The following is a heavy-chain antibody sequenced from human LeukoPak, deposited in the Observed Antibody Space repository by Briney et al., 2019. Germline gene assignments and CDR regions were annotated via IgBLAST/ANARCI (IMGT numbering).Heavy chain of an antibody. CDR1: GYIFTGHY. V-gene: IGHV1-2*02. CDR2: INPNSGGT. CDR3: VRGRAGFDGFDF. J-gene: IGHJ3*01. D-gene: IGHD3-9*01. Sequence: ASVKVSCKASGYIFTGHYLHWVRQAPGQGLEWMGCINPNSGGTNYALRFQGRVTMTSDTSIRTAYMDLSGLRSDDTAVFYCVRGRAGFDGFDFWGQGTMVNVSS.